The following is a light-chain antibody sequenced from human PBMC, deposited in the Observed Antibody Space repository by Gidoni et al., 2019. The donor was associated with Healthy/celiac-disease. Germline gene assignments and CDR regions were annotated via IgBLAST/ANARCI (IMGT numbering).Light chain of an antibody. V-gene: IGKV3-15*01. CDR2: GAS. J-gene: IGKJ2*01. Sequence: EIVMTQSPAPLSGSPGERATLSCRASQSVSSNLAWYQQKPGQAPRLLIYGASTRDTGIPARFSGSGSGTEFTLTISSLQSEDVAVYYCQQYNNWPYTFGQGTKLEIK. CDR1: QSVSSN. CDR3: QQYNNWPYT.